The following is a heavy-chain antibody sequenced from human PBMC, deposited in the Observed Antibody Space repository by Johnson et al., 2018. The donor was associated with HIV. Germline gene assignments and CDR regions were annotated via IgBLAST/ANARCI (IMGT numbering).Heavy chain of an antibody. CDR1: GFTFSSYG. J-gene: IGHJ3*02. V-gene: IGHV3-30*03. CDR2: ISYDGSNK. CDR3: ARESRLGPLAHAFDI. Sequence: QMLLVESGGGLVQPGGSLRLSCAASGFTFSSYGMHWVRQAPGKGLEWVAVISYDGSNKYYADSVKGRFTISRDNSKNTLYLQMNSLRAEDTAVYYCARESRLGPLAHAFDIWGQGTMVTVSS. D-gene: IGHD7-27*01.